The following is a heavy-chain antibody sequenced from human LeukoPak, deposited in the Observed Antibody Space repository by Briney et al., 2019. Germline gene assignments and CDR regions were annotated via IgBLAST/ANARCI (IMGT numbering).Heavy chain of an antibody. CDR3: ARVGQQLVKTGGFDY. V-gene: IGHV1-3*01. D-gene: IGHD6-13*01. J-gene: IGHJ4*02. CDR1: GYTFTSYA. Sequence: GSVKVSCKASGYTFTSYAMHWVRQAPGQRPEWMGWINAGNGNTKYSQKFQGRVTITRDTSASTAYMELSSLRSEDTAVYYCARVGQQLVKTGGFDYWGQGTLVTVSS. CDR2: INAGNGNT.